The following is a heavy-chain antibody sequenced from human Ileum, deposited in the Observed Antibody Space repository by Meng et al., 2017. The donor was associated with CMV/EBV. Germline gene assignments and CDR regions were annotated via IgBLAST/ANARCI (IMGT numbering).Heavy chain of an antibody. Sequence: SGFTVDDYAMHWVRQPPGRGLEWVSLISWDGDTTYHADSLKGRFTTSRDNSKNSLYLEIKSLRPEDTAIYYCTKGFYGSGSYLSYFDSWGQGTLVTVSS. J-gene: IGHJ4*02. CDR3: TKGFYGSGSYLSYFDS. V-gene: IGHV3-43D*03. D-gene: IGHD3-10*01. CDR1: GFTVDDYA. CDR2: ISWDGDTT.